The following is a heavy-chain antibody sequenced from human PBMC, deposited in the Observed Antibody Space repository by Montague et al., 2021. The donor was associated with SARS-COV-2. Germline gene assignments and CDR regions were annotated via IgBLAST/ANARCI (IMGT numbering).Heavy chain of an antibody. J-gene: IGHJ3*02. V-gene: IGHV4-39*01. D-gene: IGHD6-19*01. CDR2: IYYSGST. Sequence: SETLSLTCTVSGGSISSSSYYWGWIRQPPGKGLEWIGSIYYSGSTYYNPSLKGRVTISVDTSKNQFSLKLSSVTAADTAVYYCARQENSSGWFKPDAFDIWGQGTMVTVPS. CDR3: ARQENSSGWFKPDAFDI. CDR1: GGSISSSSYY.